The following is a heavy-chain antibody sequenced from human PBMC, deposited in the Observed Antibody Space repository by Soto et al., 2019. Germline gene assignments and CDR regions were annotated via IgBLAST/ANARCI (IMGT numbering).Heavy chain of an antibody. J-gene: IGHJ4*02. CDR1: GYTFTSYY. V-gene: IGHV1-46*01. CDR3: ARDPGYSYGYN. Sequence: EASVKVSCKASGYTFTSYYMHWVRQAPGQGLEWMGIINPSGGSTSYAQKFQGRVTITRDTSASTAYMELSSLRSEDTAVYYCARDPGYSYGYNWGQGTLVTVSS. D-gene: IGHD5-18*01. CDR2: INPSGGST.